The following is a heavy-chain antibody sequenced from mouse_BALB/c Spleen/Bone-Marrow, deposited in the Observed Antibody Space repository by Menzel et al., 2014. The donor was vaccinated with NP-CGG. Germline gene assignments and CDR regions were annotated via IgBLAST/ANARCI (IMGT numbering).Heavy chain of an antibody. CDR3: ARDYRYDGSMDY. Sequence: QVTLKVCGAELMKPGASVEISCKATGYTFSSYWIDWVKQRPGHGLEWIGEILPGSGTTNYNENFKGKATFTADTSSNTAYMQLSSLTSEDSAVYYCARDYRYDGSMDYWGQGTSVTVSS. J-gene: IGHJ4*01. CDR2: ILPGSGTT. D-gene: IGHD2-14*01. V-gene: IGHV1-9*01. CDR1: GYTFSSYW.